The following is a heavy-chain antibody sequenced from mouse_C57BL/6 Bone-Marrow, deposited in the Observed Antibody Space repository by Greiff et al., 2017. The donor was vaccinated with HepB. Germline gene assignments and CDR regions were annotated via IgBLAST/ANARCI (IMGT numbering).Heavy chain of an antibody. J-gene: IGHJ4*01. D-gene: IGHD2-4*01. CDR2: IYPRSGNT. CDR1: GYTFTSYG. CDR3: ARYDYDRGGYAMDY. V-gene: IGHV1-81*01. Sequence: VQLQESGAELARPGASVKLSCKASGYTFTSYGISWVKQRTGQGLEWIGEIYPRSGNTYYNEKFKGKATLTADKSSSTAYMELRSLTSEDSAVYFCARYDYDRGGYAMDYWGQGTSVTVSS.